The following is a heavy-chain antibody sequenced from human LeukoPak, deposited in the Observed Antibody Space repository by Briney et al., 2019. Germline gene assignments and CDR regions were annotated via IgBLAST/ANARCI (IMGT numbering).Heavy chain of an antibody. Sequence: GGSLRLPCAAPEFPFRLYCMSWVRQAPGKGLEWVANIKKDGSEKYYVDSVKGRFTISRDNAKTSLYLQMNSLRAEDTAVYYCARGLSGVTGYTYGRGIDYWGQGTLVTVSS. J-gene: IGHJ4*02. V-gene: IGHV3-7*01. CDR2: IKKDGSEK. CDR1: EFPFRLYC. D-gene: IGHD5-18*01. CDR3: ARGLSGVTGYTYGRGIDY.